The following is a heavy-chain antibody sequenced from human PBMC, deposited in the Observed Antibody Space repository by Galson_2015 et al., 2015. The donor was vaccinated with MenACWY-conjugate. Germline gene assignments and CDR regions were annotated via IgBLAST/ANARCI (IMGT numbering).Heavy chain of an antibody. J-gene: IGHJ4*02. V-gene: IGHV5-51*07. CDR1: GYSFTSYW. CDR3: AASRGTTYSSSWYLAY. Sequence: QSGAEVKKPGESLKISCKGSGYSFTSYWIGWVHQMPGKGLEWMGIIYPGDSDTRYSPSFQGQVTISADKSISTAYLQWSSLKASDTAMYYCAASRGTTYSSSWYLAYWGQGTLVTVSS. D-gene: IGHD6-13*01. CDR2: IYPGDSDT.